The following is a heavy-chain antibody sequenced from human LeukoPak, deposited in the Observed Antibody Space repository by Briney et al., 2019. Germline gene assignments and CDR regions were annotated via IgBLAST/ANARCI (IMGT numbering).Heavy chain of an antibody. Sequence: GGCLRLSCAASGVTFSSYEMNWVRQAPGKGLEWGSYISSIGSTIYYADSVKGGFTISRDNAKNTLCLRMSSLRAEDTAVYYCARDGAFDIWGQGTMVTVSS. CDR2: ISSIGSTI. J-gene: IGHJ3*02. CDR1: GVTFSSYE. CDR3: ARDGAFDI. V-gene: IGHV3-48*03.